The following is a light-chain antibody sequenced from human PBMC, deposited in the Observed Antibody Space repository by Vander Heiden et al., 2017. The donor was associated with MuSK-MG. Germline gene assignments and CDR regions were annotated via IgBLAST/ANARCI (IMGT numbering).Light chain of an antibody. CDR3: QSYDSSLSGSV. CDR2: GKS. Sequence: QSVLTQPPSVSGAPGQRVPISCTGSSSNIGAGYDVHWYQQLPGTAPKLLIYGKSKRPSGVPDRFSGSKSGTSASLAITGLQAEDEADYYCQSYDSSLSGSVFGGGTKLTVL. V-gene: IGLV1-40*01. CDR1: SSNIGAGYD. J-gene: IGLJ2*01.